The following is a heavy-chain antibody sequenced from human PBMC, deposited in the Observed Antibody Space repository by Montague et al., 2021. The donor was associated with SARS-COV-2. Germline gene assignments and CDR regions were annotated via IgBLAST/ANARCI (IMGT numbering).Heavy chain of an antibody. CDR2: IYYSGTT. D-gene: IGHD7-27*01. CDR3: SRQTNWGSRGYIDL. Sequence: SETLSLTCTVPGGSINSNSYYWGWIRQPLGKGMDWIGSIYYSGTTDYNPFLKVRVTISVDTSKNQFSLKLTSVTAADTSVFYYSRQTNWGSRGYIDLWGRGTLVTVSS. CDR1: GGSINSNSYY. V-gene: IGHV4-39*01. J-gene: IGHJ2*01.